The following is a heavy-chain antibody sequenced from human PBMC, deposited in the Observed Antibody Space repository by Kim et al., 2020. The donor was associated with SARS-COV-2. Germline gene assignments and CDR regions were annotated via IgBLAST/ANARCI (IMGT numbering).Heavy chain of an antibody. V-gene: IGHV3-74*01. D-gene: IGHD5-12*01. Sequence: GGSLRLSCAASGFTFSKYWMHWVRQVPGEGLVWVSRSNEDGSITNYADSVMGRFTISRDNARSTLYLQMNSLGAEDTALYYCARDLSGSHDLWGQGTLVTVSS. J-gene: IGHJ5*02. CDR2: SNEDGSIT. CDR1: GFTFSKYW. CDR3: ARDLSGSHDL.